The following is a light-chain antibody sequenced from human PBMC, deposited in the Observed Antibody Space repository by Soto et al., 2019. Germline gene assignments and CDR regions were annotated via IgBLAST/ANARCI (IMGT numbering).Light chain of an antibody. CDR1: QSISSW. Sequence: DIQMTQSPSTLSASVGDRVTITCRASQSISSWLDWYQQKPGKAPKLLIYKASSLESGVPSRFSGSGSGTEFTLTISSLQPDDCATYYCQQYNRYSRTFAQGTKVEVK. V-gene: IGKV1-5*03. CDR2: KAS. J-gene: IGKJ1*01. CDR3: QQYNRYSRT.